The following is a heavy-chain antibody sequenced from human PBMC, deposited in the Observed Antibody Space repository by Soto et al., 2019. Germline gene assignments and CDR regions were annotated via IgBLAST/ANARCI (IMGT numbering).Heavy chain of an antibody. J-gene: IGHJ4*02. CDR3: ARDLRGAVAGTVDY. CDR1: GYTFTGYY. CDR2: INPNSGGT. D-gene: IGHD6-19*01. V-gene: IGHV1-2*02. Sequence: ASVKVSGKASGYTFTGYYMHWVRQAPGQGLEWMGWINPNSGGTNYAQKFQGRVTMTRDTSISTAYMELSRLRSDDTAVYYCARDLRGAVAGTVDYWGQGTLVTVSS.